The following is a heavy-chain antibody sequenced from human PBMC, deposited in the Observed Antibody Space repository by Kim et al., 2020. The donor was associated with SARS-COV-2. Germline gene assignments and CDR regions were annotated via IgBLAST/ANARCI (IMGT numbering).Heavy chain of an antibody. CDR1: GGSISSYY. J-gene: IGHJ6*02. V-gene: IGHV4-59*01. D-gene: IGHD3-10*01. CDR3: ARDGYYGSGSYYKRPYGMDV. Sequence: SETLSLTCTVSGGSISSYYWSWIRQPPGKGLEWIGYIYYSGSTNYNPSLKSRVTISVDTSKNQFSLKLSSVTAADTAVYYCARDGYYGSGSYYKRPYGMDVWGQGTTVTVSS. CDR2: IYYSGST.